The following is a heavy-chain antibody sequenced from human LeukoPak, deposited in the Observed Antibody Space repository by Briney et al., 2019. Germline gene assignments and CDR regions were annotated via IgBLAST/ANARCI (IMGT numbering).Heavy chain of an antibody. D-gene: IGHD3-10*01. CDR2: INQDGTEK. CDR1: GFTFTTYW. V-gene: IGHV3-7*01. CDR3: AKVAKYYYGSETYYFFEH. Sequence: GGPLRLSCAASGFTFTTYWMTWVRQAPGKGLGWVANINQDGTEKYYVDSVKGRFTISRDNAKNSLYLQMNSLRVEDTAVYYCAKVAKYYYGSETYYFFEHWGQGTPVTASS. J-gene: IGHJ4*02.